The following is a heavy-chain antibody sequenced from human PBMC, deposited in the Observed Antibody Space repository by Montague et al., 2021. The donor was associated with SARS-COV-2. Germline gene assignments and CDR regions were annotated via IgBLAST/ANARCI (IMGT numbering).Heavy chain of an antibody. CDR3: ARGSGWMGNALDI. Sequence: SDTRSLTCTVSGGSISSYYWSWIRQPPGKGLEWIGYIYYSGSTNYNPSLKSRVTISVDTSKNQFSLKLSSVTAADTAVYYCARGSGWMGNALDIWGQGTMVTVSS. CDR1: GGSISSYY. CDR2: IYYSGST. V-gene: IGHV4-59*07. D-gene: IGHD6-19*01. J-gene: IGHJ3*02.